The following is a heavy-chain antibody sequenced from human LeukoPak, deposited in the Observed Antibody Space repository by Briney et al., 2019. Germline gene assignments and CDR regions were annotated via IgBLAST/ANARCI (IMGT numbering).Heavy chain of an antibody. CDR3: TAAPNTTPGSLGH. CDR2: SSSSGSST. D-gene: IGHD6-25*01. J-gene: IGHJ4*02. V-gene: IGHV3-11*01. CDR1: GFSFSDYY. Sequence: GGSLRLSCAASGFSFSDYYMNWVRQAPGKGLEWVSYSSSSGSSTYYADSVKGRFTISRDYAKNALFLQMNSLRAEDTAVYYCTAAPNTTPGSLGHWGQGTLVTVSS.